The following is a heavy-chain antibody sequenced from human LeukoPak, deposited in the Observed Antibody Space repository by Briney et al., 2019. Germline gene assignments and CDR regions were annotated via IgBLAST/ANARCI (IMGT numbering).Heavy chain of an antibody. Sequence: SETLSLTCTVSGGSISNKYWSWIRQPPGKGLEWIGGIYYSGSTYYNPSLKSRVTISVDTSKNQFSLKLSSVTAADTAVYYCARQKQWLHYFDYWGQGTLVTVSS. CDR2: IYYSGST. CDR3: ARQKQWLHYFDY. D-gene: IGHD6-19*01. V-gene: IGHV4-59*05. CDR1: GGSISNKY. J-gene: IGHJ4*02.